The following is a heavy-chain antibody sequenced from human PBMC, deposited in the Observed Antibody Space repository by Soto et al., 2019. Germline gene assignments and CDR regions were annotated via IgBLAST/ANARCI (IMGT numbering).Heavy chain of an antibody. CDR1: GYTFTSYA. D-gene: IGHD3-10*01. CDR2: INAGNGNT. CDR3: AREPGGTMVRGVGISGPDY. V-gene: IGHV1-3*01. J-gene: IGHJ4*02. Sequence: CKASGYTFTSYAMHWVRQAPGQRLEWMGWINAGNGNTKYSQKFQGRVTITRDTSASTAYMELNSLRAEDTAVYYCAREPGGTMVRGVGISGPDYWGQGTLVTVSS.